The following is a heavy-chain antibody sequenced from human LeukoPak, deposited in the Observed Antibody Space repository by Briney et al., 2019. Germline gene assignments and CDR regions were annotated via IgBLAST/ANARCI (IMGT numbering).Heavy chain of an antibody. V-gene: IGHV3-30*04. Sequence: GGSLRLSCAASGFTFSNYAIHWVCQAPGKGLEWVAVISHDGRTKYYADSVKGRFTISRDNSKNTLYLQMNSLRAEDTAVYYCAKVRGSGWSAYYYYGMDVWGQGTTVTVSS. J-gene: IGHJ6*02. CDR3: AKVRGSGWSAYYYYGMDV. CDR2: ISHDGRTK. D-gene: IGHD6-19*01. CDR1: GFTFSNYA.